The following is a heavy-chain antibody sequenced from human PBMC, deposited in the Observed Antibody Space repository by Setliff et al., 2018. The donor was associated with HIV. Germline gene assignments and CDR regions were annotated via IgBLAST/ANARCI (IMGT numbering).Heavy chain of an antibody. CDR1: GFTFRNYG. CDR2: IWYDGSES. V-gene: IGHV3-33*01. CDR3: ARDRVESLWFGDLNYMDV. D-gene: IGHD3-10*01. J-gene: IGHJ6*03. Sequence: GGSLRLSCVASGFTFRNYGIHWVRQAPGKGLEWVALIWYDGSESYYGDSVKGRFTISRDNSKNTVYLQMNSLRAEDTAIYYCARDRVESLWFGDLNYMDVWGKGTTVTV.